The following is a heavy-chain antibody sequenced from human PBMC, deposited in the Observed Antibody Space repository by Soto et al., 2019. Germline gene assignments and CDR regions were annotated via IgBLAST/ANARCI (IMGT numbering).Heavy chain of an antibody. CDR3: ARVWAYCGGDCYSNFDY. V-gene: IGHV1-3*01. CDR2: INAGNGNT. CDR1: GYTFTSYA. D-gene: IGHD2-21*02. Sequence: ASVKVSCKASGYTFTSYAMHWVRQAPGQRLEWMGWINAGNGNTKYSQKFQGRVTITRDTSASTAYMELSSLRSEDTAVYYCARVWAYCGGDCYSNFDYWGQGTLVTVSS. J-gene: IGHJ4*02.